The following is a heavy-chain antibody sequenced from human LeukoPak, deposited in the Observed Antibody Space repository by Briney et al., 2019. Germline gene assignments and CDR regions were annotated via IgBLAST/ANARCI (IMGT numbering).Heavy chain of an antibody. CDR3: AKGPVVTFDI. CDR1: GFTFSTFA. Sequence: GGSLRLSCAASGFTFSTFAMIWVRQPPGKGLEWVSSIFPSGSTYYADSVKGRFTISRDNSKNTLYLQLNSLRAEDTAVYYCAKGPVVTFDIWGQGTMVTVSS. J-gene: IGHJ3*02. CDR2: IFPSGST. V-gene: IGHV3-23*01. D-gene: IGHD2-15*01.